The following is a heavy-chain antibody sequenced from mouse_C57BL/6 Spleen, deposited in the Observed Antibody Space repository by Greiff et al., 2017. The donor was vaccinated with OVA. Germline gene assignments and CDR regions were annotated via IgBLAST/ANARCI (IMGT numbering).Heavy chain of an antibody. J-gene: IGHJ2*01. V-gene: IGHV5-4*01. CDR1: GFTFSSYA. CDR2: ISDGGSYT. CDR3: ARGPAHFDY. Sequence: EVQLVESGGGLVKPGGSLKLSCAASGFTFSSYAMSWVRQTSEKRLEWVATISDGGSYTYYPDNVKGRFTISRDNAKNNLYLQMSHLKSEDTAMYYCARGPAHFDYWGQGTTLTVSS.